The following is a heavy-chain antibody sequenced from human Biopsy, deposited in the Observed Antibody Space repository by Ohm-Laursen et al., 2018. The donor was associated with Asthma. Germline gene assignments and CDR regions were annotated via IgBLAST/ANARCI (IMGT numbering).Heavy chain of an antibody. D-gene: IGHD6-13*01. J-gene: IGHJ6*02. V-gene: IGHV1-69*06. CDR2: ISPVFGST. CDR3: ASPSSSREILYYYYNMDI. CDR1: GGTFGNYA. Sequence: SSVKVSCKASGGTFGNYAISWVRQAPGLGLGWMGGISPVFGSTNIAQKFRGRVTISADIFTKTAYLEVSSLRSDDTAVYYCASPSSSREILYYYYNMDIWGQGTTVTV.